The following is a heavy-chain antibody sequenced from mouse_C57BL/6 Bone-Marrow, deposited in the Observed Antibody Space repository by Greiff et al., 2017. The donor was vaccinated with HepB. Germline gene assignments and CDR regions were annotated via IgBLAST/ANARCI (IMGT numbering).Heavy chain of an antibody. CDR1: GYTFTDYE. CDR3: TRWLLPFDY. J-gene: IGHJ2*01. V-gene: IGHV1-15*01. Sequence: QVQLQQSGAELVRPGASVTLSCKASGYTFTDYEMHWVKQTPVHGLEWIGAIDPETGGTAYNQKFKGKAILTADKSSSTAYMKLRSLTSEDSAVYYCTRWLLPFDYWGQGTTLTVSS. D-gene: IGHD2-3*01. CDR2: IDPETGGT.